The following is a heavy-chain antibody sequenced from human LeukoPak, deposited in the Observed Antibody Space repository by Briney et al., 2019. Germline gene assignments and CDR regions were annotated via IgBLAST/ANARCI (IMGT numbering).Heavy chain of an antibody. CDR2: ISSSSSYI. CDR3: ARDKRELRYFDWLLPIIDY. D-gene: IGHD3-9*01. V-gene: IGHV3-21*01. CDR1: GFTFSSYS. J-gene: IGHJ4*02. Sequence: SGGSLRLSCAASGFTFSSYSMNWVRQAPGKGLEWVSSISSSSSYIYYADSVKGRFTISRDNAKNSLYLQMNSLRAEDTAVYYCARDKRELRYFDWLLPIIDYWGQGTLVTVSS.